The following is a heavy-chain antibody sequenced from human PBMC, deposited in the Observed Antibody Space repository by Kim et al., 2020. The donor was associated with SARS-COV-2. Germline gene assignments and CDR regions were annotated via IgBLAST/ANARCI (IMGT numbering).Heavy chain of an antibody. J-gene: IGHJ4*02. Sequence: GGSLRLSCAASGFTFSSYGMHWVRQAPGKGLEWVAVIWYDGSNKYYADSVKGRFTISRDNSKNTLYLQMNSLRAEDTAVYYCARDAYYYDSSGLDYWGQGTLVTVSS. CDR2: IWYDGSNK. V-gene: IGHV3-33*01. D-gene: IGHD3-22*01. CDR3: ARDAYYYDSSGLDY. CDR1: GFTFSSYG.